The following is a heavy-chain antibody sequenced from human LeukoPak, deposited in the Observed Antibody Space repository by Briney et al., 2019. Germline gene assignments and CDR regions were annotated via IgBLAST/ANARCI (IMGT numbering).Heavy chain of an antibody. J-gene: IGHJ3*02. CDR1: GFTSSSHW. CDR2: LNSDGSST. Sequence: GGSLRLSCAASGFTSSSHWMHWVRQAPGKGLVWVSRLNSDGSSTSYADSVKGRFTISRDNAKNTLYLQMNSLRAEDTAVYYCARGSVTNDAFDIWGQGTMVTVSS. D-gene: IGHD2-21*02. V-gene: IGHV3-74*01. CDR3: ARGSVTNDAFDI.